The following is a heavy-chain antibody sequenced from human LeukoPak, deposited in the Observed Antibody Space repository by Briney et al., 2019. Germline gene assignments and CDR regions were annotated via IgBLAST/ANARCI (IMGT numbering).Heavy chain of an antibody. Sequence: SETLSLTCIVSGGSISSYYWSWIRQPPGKGLEWIGYIYYSGSTNYSPSLKGRVIISVDTSKNQFSVKPSSVTAADTALYYCAREGPGSSYAFDIWGQGTMVTVSS. J-gene: IGHJ3*02. CDR1: GGSISSYY. CDR3: AREGPGSSYAFDI. CDR2: IYYSGST. V-gene: IGHV4-59*01. D-gene: IGHD1-14*01.